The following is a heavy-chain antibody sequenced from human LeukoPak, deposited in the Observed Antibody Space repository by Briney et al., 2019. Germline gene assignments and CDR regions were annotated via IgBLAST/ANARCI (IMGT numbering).Heavy chain of an antibody. CDR3: AREVTTVTTSQRVSYWFDP. Sequence: SETLSLTCTVSGGSISSGGYYWSWIRQHPGKGLEWIGYIYYSGSTYYNPSLKSRVTISVDTSKNQFSLMLSSVTAADTAVYYCAREVTTVTTSQRVSYWFDPWGQGTLVTVSS. CDR2: IYYSGST. V-gene: IGHV4-31*03. CDR1: GGSISSGGYY. D-gene: IGHD4-11*01. J-gene: IGHJ5*02.